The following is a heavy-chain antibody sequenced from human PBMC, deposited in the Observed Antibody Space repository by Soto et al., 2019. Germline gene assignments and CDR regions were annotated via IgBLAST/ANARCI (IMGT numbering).Heavy chain of an antibody. J-gene: IGHJ4*02. Sequence: SETLSLTCTVSGGSISSYFWSWFRQPPGKGLEWIGDMHHRGPIHYTASLKSRATLSVDKSRNQFSLQLTSVTAADTALYFCARHDNMTLGSQYLDSWGPGPLVTVSS. D-gene: IGHD1-1*01. CDR3: ARHDNMTLGSQYLDS. CDR2: MHHRGPI. CDR1: GGSISSYF. V-gene: IGHV4-59*12.